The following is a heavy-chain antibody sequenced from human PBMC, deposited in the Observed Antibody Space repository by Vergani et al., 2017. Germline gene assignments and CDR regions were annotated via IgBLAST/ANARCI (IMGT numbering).Heavy chain of an antibody. Sequence: EVQLVESGGGLVQPGGSLRLSCAASGFTFSSYWMSWVRQAPGKGLEWVANIKQDGSEKYYVDSVKGRFTISRDNAKNSLYLQMNSLRAEDTAVYYCARDMRGSGSYYVRWFDPWGQGTLVTVSS. D-gene: IGHD3-10*01. CDR3: ARDMRGSGSYYVRWFDP. J-gene: IGHJ5*02. CDR1: GFTFSSYW. CDR2: IKQDGSEK. V-gene: IGHV3-7*01.